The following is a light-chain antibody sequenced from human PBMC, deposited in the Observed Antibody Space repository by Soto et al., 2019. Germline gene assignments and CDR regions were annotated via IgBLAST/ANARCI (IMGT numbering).Light chain of an antibody. CDR1: QVIRND. J-gene: IGKJ2*01. CDR3: LQHYTYPRP. CDR2: AAS. V-gene: IGKV1-17*01. Sequence: DIQMTQSPSSLSASVGDRVTITCRASQVIRNDLGWFQQKPGIAPKRLIFAASNLESGVPSSFSGSGSGTDFTRTIISLEAEDFASYDCLQHYTYPRPFGQGTKLEIK.